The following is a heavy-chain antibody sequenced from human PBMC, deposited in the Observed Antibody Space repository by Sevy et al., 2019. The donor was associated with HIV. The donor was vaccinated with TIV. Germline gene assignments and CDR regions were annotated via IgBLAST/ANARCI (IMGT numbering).Heavy chain of an antibody. J-gene: IGHJ4*02. Sequence: GGSLRLSCAASGFTFNNYWMSWVRQAPGKGLEWVANINQGGSETYFVDSVKGRFTISRDNAKNSLYLQMNSLRADDTAVYYCAREGCTKPHDYWGQGTLVTVSS. D-gene: IGHD2-8*01. CDR1: GFTFNNYW. V-gene: IGHV3-7*03. CDR3: AREGCTKPHDY. CDR2: INQGGSET.